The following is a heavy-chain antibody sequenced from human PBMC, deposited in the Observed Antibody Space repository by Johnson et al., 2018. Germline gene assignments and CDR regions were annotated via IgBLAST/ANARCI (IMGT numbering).Heavy chain of an antibody. CDR2: ISYDGSNK. Sequence: ESGGDVVQXGRSLRLXCAASGFTFSYYAMHWVRQAPGKGLEWVAVISYDGSNKYYADSVKGRLTISRDNSKNTLYLQMNSLRAEDTAVCDCAKDREGITAAGEAFDIWGQGTMVTVSS. J-gene: IGHJ3*02. V-gene: IGHV3-30*04. CDR3: AKDREGITAAGEAFDI. CDR1: GFTFSYYA. D-gene: IGHD6-13*01.